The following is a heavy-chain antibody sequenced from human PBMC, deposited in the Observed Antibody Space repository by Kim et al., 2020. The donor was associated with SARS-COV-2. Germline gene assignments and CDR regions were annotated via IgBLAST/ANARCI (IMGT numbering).Heavy chain of an antibody. Sequence: GGSLRLSCAASGFTFSSYAMHWVRQAPGKGLEWVAVISYDGSNKYYADSVKGRFTISRDNSKNTLYLQMNSLRAEDTAVYYCARDDYDSSGYSYGMDVWGQGTPVTVSS. V-gene: IGHV3-30-3*01. CDR1: GFTFSSYA. D-gene: IGHD3-22*01. CDR3: ARDDYDSSGYSYGMDV. CDR2: ISYDGSNK. J-gene: IGHJ6*02.